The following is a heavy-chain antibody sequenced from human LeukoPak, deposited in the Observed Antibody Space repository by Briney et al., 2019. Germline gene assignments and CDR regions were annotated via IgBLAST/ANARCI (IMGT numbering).Heavy chain of an antibody. CDR3: ARATSGSYLGGYFDY. Sequence: SETLSLTCTVSGGSISSSSYYWGWIRQPPGKGLEWIGSIYYSGSTYYNPSLKSRVTISVDTSKNQFSLKLSSVTAADTAVYYCARATSGSYLGGYFDYWGQGTLVTVSS. CDR2: IYYSGST. J-gene: IGHJ4*02. CDR1: GGSISSSSYY. V-gene: IGHV4-39*07. D-gene: IGHD1-26*01.